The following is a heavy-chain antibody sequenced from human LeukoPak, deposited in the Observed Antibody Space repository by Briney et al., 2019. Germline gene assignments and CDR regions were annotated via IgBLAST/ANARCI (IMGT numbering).Heavy chain of an antibody. CDR3: ARDSTNFDF. CDR1: GFTFSKYS. J-gene: IGHJ4*02. CDR2: ISSSSRQI. V-gene: IGHV3-21*01. D-gene: IGHD2-2*01. Sequence: PGGSLRLSCAASGFTFSKYSMNWVRQAPGKGLEWVSSISSSSRQIDYADSLKGRFTISRDNAKNSLYLQMHSLRADDTAVYYCARDSTNFDFGGEGTLVTVSS.